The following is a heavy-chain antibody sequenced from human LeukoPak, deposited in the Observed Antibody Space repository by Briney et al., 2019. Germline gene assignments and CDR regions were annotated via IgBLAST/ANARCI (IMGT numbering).Heavy chain of an antibody. CDR2: IYTSGST. CDR1: GGSISSYY. V-gene: IGHV4-4*07. J-gene: IGHJ6*03. CDR3: ARDLLYYYDSSGYYPLDYYYYYYMDV. D-gene: IGHD3-22*01. Sequence: SETLSLTCTVSGGSISSYYWSWIRQPAGKGLEWIGRIYTSGSTNYNPSLKSRVTMSVDTSKNQFSLKLSSVTAADTAVYYCARDLLYYYDSSGYYPLDYYYYYYMDVWGKGTTVTVS.